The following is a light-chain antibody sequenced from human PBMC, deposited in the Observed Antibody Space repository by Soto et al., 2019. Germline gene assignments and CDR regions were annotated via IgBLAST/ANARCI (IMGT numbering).Light chain of an antibody. CDR3: QQYNDWPWT. J-gene: IGKJ1*01. CDR1: QSLSSN. CDR2: GAS. Sequence: EVMMTQSPATLSVSPGERATLSCRASQSLSSNLAWYQQKPGQAPRLLIYGASTRATGIPARFSGSGSGTEFTLTISSLQSEDFAVYYCQQYNDWPWTFGQGTKVEIK. V-gene: IGKV3-15*01.